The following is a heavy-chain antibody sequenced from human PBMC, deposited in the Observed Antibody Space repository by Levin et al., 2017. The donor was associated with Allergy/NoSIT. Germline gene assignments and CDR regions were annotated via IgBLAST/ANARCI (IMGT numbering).Heavy chain of an antibody. CDR3: ARSGDSSGYYYGPWYFDL. CDR2: IKQDGSDK. V-gene: IGHV3-7*01. D-gene: IGHD3-22*01. CDR1: GFTFSSYW. Sequence: GESLKISCAASGFTFSSYWMSWVRQAPGKGLEWVANIKQDGSDKYYVDSVKGRFTISRDNAKNSLYLQMNSLRAEDTAVYYCARSGDSSGYYYGPWYFDLWGRGTLVTVSS. J-gene: IGHJ2*01.